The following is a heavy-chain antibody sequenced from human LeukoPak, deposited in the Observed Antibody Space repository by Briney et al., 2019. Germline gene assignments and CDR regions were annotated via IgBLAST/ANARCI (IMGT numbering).Heavy chain of an antibody. Sequence: ASVKVSCKASGGTLTSYAISWVRQAPGQGGEGMGGNKTIVGTANHAQKVQGRVTITTDESTSTAYMELSSLRSEDTAVYYCARDRVKAADGVWPGPYYYMDVWGKGATVTVSS. CDR3: ARDRVKAADGVWPGPYYYMDV. V-gene: IGHV1-69*05. CDR1: GGTLTSYA. J-gene: IGHJ6*03. D-gene: IGHD6-13*01. CDR2: NKTIVGTA.